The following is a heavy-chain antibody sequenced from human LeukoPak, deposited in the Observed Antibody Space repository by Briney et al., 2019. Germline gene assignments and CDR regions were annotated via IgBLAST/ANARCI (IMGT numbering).Heavy chain of an antibody. V-gene: IGHV3-48*04. CDR1: GFTFSSYS. CDR3: ARDRAIFDY. Sequence: GGSLRLSCAASGFTFSSYSMNWVRQAPGKGLEWVSYISSSSTIYYADSVKGRFTISRDNAKNSLYLQMNSLRAEDTAVYYCARDRAIFDYWGQGTLVTVSS. D-gene: IGHD3-10*01. CDR2: ISSSSTI. J-gene: IGHJ4*02.